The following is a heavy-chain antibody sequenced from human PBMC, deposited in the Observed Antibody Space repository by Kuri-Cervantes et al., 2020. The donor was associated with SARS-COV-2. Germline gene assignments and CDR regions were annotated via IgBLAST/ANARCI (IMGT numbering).Heavy chain of an antibody. D-gene: IGHD1-1*01. CDR1: GFTVSSNY. Sequence: GGSLRLSCAASGFTVSSNYMSWVRQAPGKGLEWVSGISGSGDRTHYGDAVEGRFTISRDNSKDTVHLQMNSLTGDDTAIYYCAKDTERTPYFDFWGQGTLVTVSS. J-gene: IGHJ4*02. CDR2: ISGSGDRT. CDR3: AKDTERTPYFDF. V-gene: IGHV3-23*01.